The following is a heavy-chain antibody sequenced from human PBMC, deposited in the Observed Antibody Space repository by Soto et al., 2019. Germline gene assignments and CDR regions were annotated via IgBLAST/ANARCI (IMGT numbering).Heavy chain of an antibody. CDR3: AKDQWGLSGEWLGGYFDH. J-gene: IGHJ4*02. V-gene: IGHV3-64D*06. CDR1: GFNFMSYA. D-gene: IGHD2-8*02. CDR2: ISRDGRIT. Sequence: PGGSLRLSCSVSGFNFMSYAMHWVRRAPGRRLEHVSAISRDGRITYYAASVNDRFTITRDNSKNTPYLQMSSLSVDDTAVYYCAKDQWGLSGEWLGGYFDHWGQGTQVTVSS.